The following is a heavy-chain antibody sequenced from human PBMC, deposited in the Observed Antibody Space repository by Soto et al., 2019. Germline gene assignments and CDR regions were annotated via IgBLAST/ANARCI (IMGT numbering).Heavy chain of an antibody. CDR2: LRDDADDT. J-gene: IGHJ5*02. V-gene: IGHV3-33*01. CDR3: ARPYSRNSNWFDP. D-gene: IGHD6-13*01. Sequence: GGSLRLSCAASGFTFSNYGMHWVRQAPGKGLEWVAVLRDDADDTYYADSVKGRFTISRDNSKNTLYLQMSSLRAEDTAVYYCARPYSRNSNWFDPWGQGTLVTVSS. CDR1: GFTFSNYG.